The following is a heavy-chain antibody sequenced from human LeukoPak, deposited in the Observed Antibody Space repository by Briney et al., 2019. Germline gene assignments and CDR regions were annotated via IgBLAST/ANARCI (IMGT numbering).Heavy chain of an antibody. CDR2: ISGSGGST. Sequence: GGSLRLSCAASGFTFITYAMSWVRQAPGMGLEWVSAISGSGGSTYYADSVKGRFTISRDNSKNTLYLQMNSLRAEDTAVYYCAKDLAPITMIVVSKGYFDYWGQGTLVTVSS. J-gene: IGHJ4*02. CDR3: AKDLAPITMIVVSKGYFDY. D-gene: IGHD3-22*01. CDR1: GFTFITYA. V-gene: IGHV3-23*01.